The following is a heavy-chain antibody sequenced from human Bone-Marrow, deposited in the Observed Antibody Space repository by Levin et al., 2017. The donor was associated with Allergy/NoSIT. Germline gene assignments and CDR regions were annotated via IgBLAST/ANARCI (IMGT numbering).Heavy chain of an antibody. CDR2: ITWNSRRI. V-gene: IGHV3-9*01. J-gene: IGHJ3*01. D-gene: IGHD4-23*01. Sequence: SLKISCTTAGFTFDDYALHWVRQAPGKGLEWLAGITWNSRRIDYAESVRGRFTISRDNAKNSLYPQMDSLRSEDTALYFCAKAKWELSSLDGFDVWGQGTMVTVSS. CDR1: GFTFDDYA. CDR3: AKAKWELSSLDGFDV.